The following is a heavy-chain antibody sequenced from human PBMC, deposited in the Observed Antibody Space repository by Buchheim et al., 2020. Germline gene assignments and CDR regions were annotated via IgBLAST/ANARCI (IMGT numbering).Heavy chain of an antibody. J-gene: IGHJ4*02. V-gene: IGHV3-74*01. Sequence: EVQLVESGGGLVQPGGSLRLSCAASGFTFSSYWMHWVRQVPGKGLVWVSRINSDGSSTTYADSVKGRFTISRDNAKHTLYLQMNSLRDEDTAVYYCVRGGQVALAVLDYWGQGTL. CDR2: INSDGSST. CDR3: VRGGQVALAVLDY. CDR1: GFTFSSYW.